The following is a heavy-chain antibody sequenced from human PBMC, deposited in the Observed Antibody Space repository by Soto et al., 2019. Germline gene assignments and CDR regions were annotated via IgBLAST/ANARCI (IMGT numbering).Heavy chain of an antibody. CDR1: GGTFSSYT. CDR3: ARGYYDSSGYYPLDY. V-gene: IGHV1-69*02. J-gene: IGHJ4*02. Sequence: SVKVSCKASGGTFSSYTISWVRQAPGQGLEWMGRIIPILGIANYAQKFQGRVTITADKSTSTAYMELSSLRSEDTAVYYCARGYYDSSGYYPLDYWGQGTLVTVSS. D-gene: IGHD3-22*01. CDR2: IIPILGIA.